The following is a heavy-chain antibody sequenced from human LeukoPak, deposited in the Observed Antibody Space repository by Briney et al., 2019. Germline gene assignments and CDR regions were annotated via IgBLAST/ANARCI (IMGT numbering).Heavy chain of an antibody. Sequence: GASVKVSCKASGYTFTSYYMHWERQAPGQGLEWMGIINPSGGSTSYAQKFQGRVTTTRDTSTSTVYMELSSLRSEDTAVYYCARLMQWLAEDYWGQGTLVTVSS. J-gene: IGHJ4*02. CDR2: INPSGGST. V-gene: IGHV1-46*01. D-gene: IGHD6-19*01. CDR1: GYTFTSYY. CDR3: ARLMQWLAEDY.